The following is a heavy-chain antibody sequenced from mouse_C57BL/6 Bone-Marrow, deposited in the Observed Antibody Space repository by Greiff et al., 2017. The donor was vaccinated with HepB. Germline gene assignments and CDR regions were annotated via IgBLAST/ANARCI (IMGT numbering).Heavy chain of an antibody. CDR3: ARGGTGGFHFDY. Sequence: LVESGAELVKPGASVKISCKASGYAFSSYWMNWVKQRPGKGLEWIGQIYPGDGDTNYNGKFKGKATLTADKSSSTAYMQLSSLTSEDSAVYFCARGGTGGFHFDYWGQGTTLTVSS. CDR1: GYAFSSYW. D-gene: IGHD4-1*01. J-gene: IGHJ2*01. V-gene: IGHV1-80*01. CDR2: IYPGDGDT.